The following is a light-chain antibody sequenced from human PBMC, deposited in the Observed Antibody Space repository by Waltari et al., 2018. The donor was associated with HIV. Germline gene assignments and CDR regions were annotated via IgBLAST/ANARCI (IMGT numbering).Light chain of an antibody. J-gene: IGKJ2*01. CDR3: QQYYSLSYT. CDR2: RTL. Sequence: DIQMTQSPSSLSAGVGDKVTITCRASQSINTYLDWYQQKPGKPPKFLIYRTLYLESGVPTRFSGSGSGADFTLIIASLQPDDFATYFCQQYYSLSYTFGRGTKV. V-gene: IGKV1-5*03. CDR1: QSINTY.